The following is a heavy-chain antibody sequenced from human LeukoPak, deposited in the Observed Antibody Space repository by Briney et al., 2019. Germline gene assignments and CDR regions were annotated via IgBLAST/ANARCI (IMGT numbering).Heavy chain of an antibody. V-gene: IGHV4-4*09. J-gene: IGHJ4*02. CDR2: IYTSGST. Sequence: SETLSLTCTVSGGSISSYYWSWIRQPPGKGLEWIGYIYTSGSTTYSPSLKGRVAISVDTSKNQFSLKLSSVTAADTAVYYCARTQGSSSWDYYFDYWGQGTLVTVSS. D-gene: IGHD6-19*01. CDR3: ARTQGSSSWDYYFDY. CDR1: GGSISSYY.